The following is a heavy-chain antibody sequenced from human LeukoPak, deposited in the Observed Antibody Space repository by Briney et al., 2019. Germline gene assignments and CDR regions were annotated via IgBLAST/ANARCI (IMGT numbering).Heavy chain of an antibody. J-gene: IGHJ3*01. CDR3: ARASQTFGTKYNVFDV. V-gene: IGHV1-69*13. Sequence: SVKVSCKASGYTFSDYDINWVRQAPGHGLEWMGRITPGFGTTDYAQKFEDRVTISLDGPTNTAYMEMSSLRSEDTAVYYCARASQTFGTKYNVFDVWGQGTMIIVSS. CDR2: ITPGFGTT. D-gene: IGHD3-16*01. CDR1: GYTFSDYD.